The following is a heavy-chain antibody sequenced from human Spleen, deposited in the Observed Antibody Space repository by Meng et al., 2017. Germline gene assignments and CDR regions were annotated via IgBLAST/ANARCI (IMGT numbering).Heavy chain of an antibody. V-gene: IGHV4-38-2*01. CDR3: ARGGDSSGYYSPYYYGMDV. CDR1: GYSITGSYN. D-gene: IGHD3-22*01. Sequence: SETLSLTCAVSGYSITGSYNWGWIRQSPGKGLEWIGSIYQSGSTYYNPSLKSRVTISVDTSKNQFSLKLSSVTAADTAVYYCARGGDSSGYYSPYYYGMDVWGQGTTVTVSS. J-gene: IGHJ6*02. CDR2: IYQSGST.